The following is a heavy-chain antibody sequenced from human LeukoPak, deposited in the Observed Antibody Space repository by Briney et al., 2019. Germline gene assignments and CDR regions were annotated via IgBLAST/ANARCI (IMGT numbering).Heavy chain of an antibody. CDR3: ANIPNSFVPDY. J-gene: IGHJ4*02. CDR1: EFIFSSHG. Sequence: GGSLRLSCATSEFIFSSHGMHWARQAPGKGLEWVAFEQKDGSYKKYADSVKGRFTISRDNSKNTLYLQMNSLRVEDTAVYYCANIPNSFVPDYWGQGSLVTVSS. CDR2: EQKDGSYK. V-gene: IGHV3-30*02. D-gene: IGHD3-16*01.